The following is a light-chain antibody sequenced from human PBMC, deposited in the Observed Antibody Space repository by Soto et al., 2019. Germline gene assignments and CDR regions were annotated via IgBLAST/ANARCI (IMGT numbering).Light chain of an antibody. Sequence: QSALTQPRSVSGSPGQSVTISCTGSSSDFGEYNYVYWYQHHPGNAPKLMIYDVSKRPSRVPDRFSGSKSGNTASLTISGLKADDEAKYYCFAYAGSRVFGGGTKLTVL. CDR2: DVS. CDR3: FAYAGSRV. J-gene: IGLJ3*02. CDR1: SSDFGEYNY. V-gene: IGLV2-11*01.